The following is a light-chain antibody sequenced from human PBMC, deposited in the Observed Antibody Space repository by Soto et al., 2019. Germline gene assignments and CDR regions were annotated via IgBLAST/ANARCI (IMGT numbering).Light chain of an antibody. CDR2: KVS. V-gene: IGKV2-30*01. CDR3: LQGTHGPWT. Sequence: DVVMTQSPLSLPVTLGQPASISCRSSQSLVYSDGNTYLTWFQQRPGQSPRRLIYKVSNRDSGVPDRFSGRGSGTDFTLKISRVEAEDVGVYYWLQGTHGPWTFGQGTKVEIK. CDR1: QSLVYSDGNTY. J-gene: IGKJ1*01.